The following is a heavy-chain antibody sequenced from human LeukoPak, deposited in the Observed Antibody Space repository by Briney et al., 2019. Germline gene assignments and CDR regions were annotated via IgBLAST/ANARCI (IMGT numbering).Heavy chain of an antibody. D-gene: IGHD3-10*01. J-gene: IGHJ4*02. CDR3: ARVRSYIFDY. V-gene: IGHV3-7*01. CDR1: GFSFSSYW. CDR2: IKQDGSEK. Sequence: EGSLRLSCAASGFSFSSYWMSWVRQAPGKGLEWVANIKQDGSEKYYVDSVKGRFTISRDNAKNSLYLQMSSLRAEDTAVYYCARVRSYIFDYWGQGTLVTVSS.